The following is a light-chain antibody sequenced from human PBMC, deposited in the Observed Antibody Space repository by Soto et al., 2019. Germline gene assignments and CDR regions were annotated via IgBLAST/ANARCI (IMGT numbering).Light chain of an antibody. J-gene: IGKJ5*01. Sequence: ENVLTQSPATLCLSPGDTATLSCRATQSVSNYLAWYQQKLGQAPRLLIYDASKRATGIPARFSGSGSGTDFTLTISSLEPEDFAVYFCQQRSDWPPTFGQGTRLEIK. V-gene: IGKV3-11*01. CDR2: DAS. CDR3: QQRSDWPPT. CDR1: QSVSNY.